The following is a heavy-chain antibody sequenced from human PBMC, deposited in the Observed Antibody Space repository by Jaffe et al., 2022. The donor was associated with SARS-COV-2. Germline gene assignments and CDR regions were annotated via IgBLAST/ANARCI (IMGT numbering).Heavy chain of an antibody. Sequence: QVQLQESGPGLVKPSETLSLTCTVSGGSISSGHYYWNWIRQPPGKGLEWIGYGFYSGTTNYNPSLKSRVTISVDTSKNQFSLKLSSVTAADTAVYYCARAGAGVRGLVINYYYYLGVWGKGTTVTVSS. V-gene: IGHV4-61*01. CDR2: GFYSGTT. CDR1: GGSISSGHYY. J-gene: IGHJ6*03. CDR3: ARAGAGVRGLVINYYYYLGV. D-gene: IGHD3-10*01.